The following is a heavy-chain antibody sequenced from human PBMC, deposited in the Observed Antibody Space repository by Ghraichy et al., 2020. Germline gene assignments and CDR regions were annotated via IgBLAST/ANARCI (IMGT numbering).Heavy chain of an antibody. CDR1: GYTFTASY. CDR3: ARDGREYCSGGTCYSH. J-gene: IGHJ4*02. V-gene: IGHV1-2*02. D-gene: IGHD2-15*01. CDR2: INPNSGGT. Sequence: ASAKVSCKASGYTFTASYMHWVRQAPGQGLEWMGWINPNSGGTNYAQKFQGRVSMTRDTSISTAYMELSRLRSDDTAVYFCARDGREYCSGGTCYSHWGQGTLVTVSS.